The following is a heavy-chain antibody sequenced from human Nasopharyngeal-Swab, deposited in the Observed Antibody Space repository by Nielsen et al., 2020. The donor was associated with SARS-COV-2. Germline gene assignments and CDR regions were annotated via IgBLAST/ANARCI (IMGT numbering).Heavy chain of an antibody. CDR1: GFTFNNYN. Sequence: GESLQISCEASGFTFNNYNFNWVRQAPGKGLEWVSSISSSSSYIYYADSVKGRFTISRDNAKNSLFLQMNSLRAEDTALYYCAKDLGIAVAGTGHDLWGQGTLVTVSS. CDR3: AKDLGIAVAGTGHDL. CDR2: ISSSSSYI. V-gene: IGHV3-21*04. J-gene: IGHJ5*02. D-gene: IGHD6-19*01.